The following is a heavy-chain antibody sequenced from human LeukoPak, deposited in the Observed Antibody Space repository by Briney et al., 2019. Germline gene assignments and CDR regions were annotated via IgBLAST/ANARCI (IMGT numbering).Heavy chain of an antibody. V-gene: IGHV4-30-4*08. Sequence: SETLSLTCTVSGGSISSGDYYWSWIRQPPGKGPEWIGYIYYSGSTYYNPSLNSRVNISVDTSKNQFSLKLSSVTAADTAVYYCAREGYQLPEEWLRIGAFDIWGQGTMVTVSS. J-gene: IGHJ3*02. CDR3: AREGYQLPEEWLRIGAFDI. D-gene: IGHD2-2*01. CDR2: IYYSGST. CDR1: GGSISSGDYY.